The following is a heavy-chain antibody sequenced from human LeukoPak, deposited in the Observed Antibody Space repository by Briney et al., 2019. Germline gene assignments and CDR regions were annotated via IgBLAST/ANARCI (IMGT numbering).Heavy chain of an antibody. V-gene: IGHV4-39*07. CDR2: VYFRRST. CDR3: ARLEEEGYYYIDV. CDR1: GDSISSRRYF. Sequence: SETLSLTCTLSGDSISSRRYFWGWIRQPPGKGLEWIGAVYFRRSTYYSPSLKSRVAISVDTSKDQFSLKVNSMTAADTAVYYCARLEEEGYYYIDVWGKGTTVTVSS. J-gene: IGHJ6*03.